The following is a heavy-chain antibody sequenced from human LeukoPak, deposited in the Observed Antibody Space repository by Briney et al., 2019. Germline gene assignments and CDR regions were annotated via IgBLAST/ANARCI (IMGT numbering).Heavy chain of an antibody. CDR3: AKVRYGGYYYYFDY. CDR2: ISHDGSNK. D-gene: IGHD5-12*01. CDR1: GFTFSSYG. V-gene: IGHV3-30*18. Sequence: GRSLRLSCAASGFTFSSYGMHWVRQAPGKGLEWVAVISHDGSNKYYADSVKGRFTISRDNSKNTLYLQMNSLRAEDTAVYYCAKVRYGGYYYYFDYWGQGTLVTVSS. J-gene: IGHJ4*02.